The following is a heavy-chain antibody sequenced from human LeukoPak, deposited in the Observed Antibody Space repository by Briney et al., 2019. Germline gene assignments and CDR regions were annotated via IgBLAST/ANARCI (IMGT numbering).Heavy chain of an antibody. Sequence: GGSLRLSCTTSGFTFTNYGINWVRQAPGKGLEWVAAIWYDGSKTSYTDSVTGRFTISRDNSRNTLYLQMNSLRGDDTAVYYCAKDVGKWESLHFFDYWGQGTLVTVSS. J-gene: IGHJ4*02. CDR2: IWYDGSKT. CDR3: AKDVGKWESLHFFDY. V-gene: IGHV3-33*03. D-gene: IGHD1-26*01. CDR1: GFTFTNYG.